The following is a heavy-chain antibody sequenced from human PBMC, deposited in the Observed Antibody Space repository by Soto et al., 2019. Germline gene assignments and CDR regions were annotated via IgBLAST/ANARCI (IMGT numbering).Heavy chain of an antibody. V-gene: IGHV1-18*01. CDR1: GYTFTSYG. CDR2: ISAYNGNT. CDR3: ARDSDGSYYSPYWFDP. J-gene: IGHJ5*02. D-gene: IGHD1-26*01. Sequence: GASVKVSCKASGYTFTSYGISWVRQAPGQGLEWMGWISAYNGNTNYAQKLQGRVTMTTDTSTSTAYMELRSLRSDDTAVYYCARDSDGSYYSPYWFDPWGQGTLVTVS.